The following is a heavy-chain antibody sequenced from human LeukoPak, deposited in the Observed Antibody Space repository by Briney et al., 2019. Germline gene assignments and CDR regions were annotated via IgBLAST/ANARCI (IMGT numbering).Heavy chain of an antibody. CDR1: GGTFSSYA. V-gene: IGHV1-69*13. CDR2: IIPIFGTA. J-gene: IGHJ6*02. D-gene: IGHD2-2*02. Sequence: GASVKVSCKASGGTFSSYAISWVRQAPGQGLEWMGGIIPIFGTANYAQKFQGRVTITADESTSTAYMELSSLRSEDTAVYYCASGEDIVVVPAAIGKDYYYYGMGVWGQGTTVTVSS. CDR3: ASGEDIVVVPAAIGKDYYYYGMGV.